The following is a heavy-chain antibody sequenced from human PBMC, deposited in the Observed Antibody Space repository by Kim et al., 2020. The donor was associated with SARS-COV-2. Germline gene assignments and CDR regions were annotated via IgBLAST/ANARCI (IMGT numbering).Heavy chain of an antibody. J-gene: IGHJ3*02. D-gene: IGHD5-12*01. CDR3: TTEALGGGGYADAFDI. CDR1: GFTFSNAW. CDR2: IKSKTDGGTT. Sequence: GESLRLSCAASGFTFSNAWMSWVRQAPGKGLEWVGRIKSKTDGGTTDYAAPVKGRFTISRDDSKNTLYLQMNSLKTEDTAVYYCTTEALGGGGYADAFDIWGQGTMVTVSS. V-gene: IGHV3-15*01.